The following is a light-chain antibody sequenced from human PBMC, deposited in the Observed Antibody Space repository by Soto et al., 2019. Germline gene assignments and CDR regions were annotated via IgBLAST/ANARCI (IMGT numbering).Light chain of an antibody. CDR3: QSYDSSNHVV. J-gene: IGLJ2*01. Sequence: NFMLTQPHSVSESPGKTVTISCTRSSGSIASNYVQWYQQRPGSAPTTVIYEDNQRPSGVPDRFSGSIDSSSNSASLTISGLKTEDVANYYCQSYDSSNHVVFGGGTQLTVL. CDR1: SGSIASNY. V-gene: IGLV6-57*03. CDR2: EDN.